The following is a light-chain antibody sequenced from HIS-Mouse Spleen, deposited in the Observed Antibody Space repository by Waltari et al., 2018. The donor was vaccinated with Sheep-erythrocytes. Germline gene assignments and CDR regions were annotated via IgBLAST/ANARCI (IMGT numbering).Light chain of an antibody. Sequence: QSALTQPRSVSGSPGQSVTISCTGTSSDVGGYNYVSWYQQHPGKAPKLMIYEVSKRPSGFPCRFSGSKSGNTASLTVSGLQAEDEADYYCSSYAGSNNWVFGGGTKLTVL. J-gene: IGLJ3*02. CDR1: SSDVGGYNY. CDR2: EVS. V-gene: IGLV2-8*01. CDR3: SSYAGSNNWV.